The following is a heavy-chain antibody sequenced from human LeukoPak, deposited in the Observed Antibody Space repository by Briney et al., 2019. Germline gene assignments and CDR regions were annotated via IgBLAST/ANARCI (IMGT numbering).Heavy chain of an antibody. CDR1: GGSISSSSYY. CDR2: IYYSGST. J-gene: IGHJ4*02. V-gene: IGHV4-39*01. CDR3: ARHSVVYSYESPYDY. Sequence: TSETLSLTCTVSGGSISSSSYYWGWIRQPPGKGLEWIGSIYYSGSTYYNPSLKSRVTISVDTSKNQFSLKLSSVTAADTAVYYCARHSVVYSYESPYDYWGQGTLVTVSS. D-gene: IGHD5-18*01.